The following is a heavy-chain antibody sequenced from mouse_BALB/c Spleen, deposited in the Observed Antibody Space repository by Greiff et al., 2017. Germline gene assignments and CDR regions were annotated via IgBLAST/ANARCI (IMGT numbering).Heavy chain of an antibody. CDR3: AREGLPFYAMDY. CDR2: INSNGGST. Sequence: DVQLVESGGGLVQPGGSLKLSCAASGFTFSSYGMSWVRQTPDKRLELVATINSNGGSTYYPDSVKGRFTISRDNAKNTLYLQMSSLKSEDTAMYYCAREGLPFYAMDYWGQGTSVTVSS. D-gene: IGHD2-4*01. CDR1: GFTFSSYG. V-gene: IGHV5-6-3*01. J-gene: IGHJ4*01.